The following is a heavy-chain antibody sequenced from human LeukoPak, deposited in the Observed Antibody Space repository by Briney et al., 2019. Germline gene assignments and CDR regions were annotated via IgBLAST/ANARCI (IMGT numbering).Heavy chain of an antibody. CDR3: AKYRYSSSSSYFDY. CDR2: ISGSGGST. V-gene: IGHV3-23*01. CDR1: GFTFSSYA. J-gene: IGHJ4*02. D-gene: IGHD6-6*01. Sequence: GGSLRLSCAASGFTFSSYAMSWVRQAPGKGLEWVSAISGSGGSTYYADSVKGRFTISRDNSKDTLYLQMNSLRAEDTAVYYCAKYRYSSSSSYFDYWGQGTLVTVSS.